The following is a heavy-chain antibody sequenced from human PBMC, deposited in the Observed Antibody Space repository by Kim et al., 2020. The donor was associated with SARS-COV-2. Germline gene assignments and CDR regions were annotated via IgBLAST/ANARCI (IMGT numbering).Heavy chain of an antibody. D-gene: IGHD5-18*01. V-gene: IGHV1-8*01. J-gene: IGHJ4*02. Sequence: GYAQQFQGRVTMTRNTSISTAYMELSSLRSEDTAVYYCARGQTTAIDFDYWGQGTLVTVSS. CDR3: ARGQTTAIDFDY.